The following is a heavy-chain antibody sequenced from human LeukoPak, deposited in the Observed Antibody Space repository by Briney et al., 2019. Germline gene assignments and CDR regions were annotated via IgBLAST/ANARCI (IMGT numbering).Heavy chain of an antibody. V-gene: IGHV3-7*01. CDR1: GFIFSHYW. J-gene: IGHJ6*04. Sequence: GGSLRLSCGASGFIFSHYWMTWVRQAPGKGLEWVANISPDGSLIYYVDSVKGRFTISRDNAKNSLYLQMNSLRAEDTAVYYCAELGITMIGGVWGKGTTVTISS. CDR2: ISPDGSLI. D-gene: IGHD3-10*02. CDR3: AELGITMIGGV.